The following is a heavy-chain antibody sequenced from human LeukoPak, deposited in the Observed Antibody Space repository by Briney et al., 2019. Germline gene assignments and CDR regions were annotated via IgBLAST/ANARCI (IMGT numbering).Heavy chain of an antibody. CDR3: ARGLDCSSTSCYDWFDP. J-gene: IGHJ5*02. Sequence: PGGSLRLSCASSGFTFSSYSMNWVRQAPGKGLEWVSSISSSSSYIYYADSVKGRFTISRDNAKNSLYLQMNSLRAEDTAVYYCARGLDCSSTSCYDWFDPWGQGTLVTVSS. V-gene: IGHV3-21*01. CDR1: GFTFSSYS. CDR2: ISSSSSYI. D-gene: IGHD2-2*01.